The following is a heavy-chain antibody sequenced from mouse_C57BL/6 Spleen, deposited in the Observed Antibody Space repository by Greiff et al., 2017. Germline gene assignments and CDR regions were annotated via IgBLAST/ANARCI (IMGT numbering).Heavy chain of an antibody. D-gene: IGHD1-3*01. V-gene: IGHV1-82*01. CDR1: GYAFSSSW. CDR2: IYPGDGDT. CDR3: ARDNCEVSYAMGD. Sequence: VKLMESGPELVKPGASVKISCKASGYAFSSSWMNWVKQRPGKGLEWIGRIYPGDGDTNYNGKFKGKATLTADKSSSTAYMQLSSLTSEDSAVYFCARDNCEVSYAMGDWGQGTSVTVSS. J-gene: IGHJ4*01.